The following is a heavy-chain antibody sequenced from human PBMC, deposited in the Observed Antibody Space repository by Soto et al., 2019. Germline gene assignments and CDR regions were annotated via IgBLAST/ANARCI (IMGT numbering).Heavy chain of an antibody. CDR1: GGTFSSYA. D-gene: IGHD2-2*01. Sequence: ASVKVSCKASGGTFSSYAISWVRQAPGQGLEWMGGIIPIFGTANYAQKFQGRVTITADESTSTAYMELSSLRSEDTAVYYCASLGFPYCSSTSCPEGWFDPWGQGTLVTVSS. J-gene: IGHJ5*02. CDR2: IIPIFGTA. V-gene: IGHV1-69*13. CDR3: ASLGFPYCSSTSCPEGWFDP.